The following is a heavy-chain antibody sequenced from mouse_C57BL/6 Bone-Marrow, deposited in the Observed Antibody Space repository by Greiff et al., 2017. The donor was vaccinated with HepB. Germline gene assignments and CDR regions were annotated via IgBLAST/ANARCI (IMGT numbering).Heavy chain of an antibody. CDR1: GYAFSSSW. D-gene: IGHD1-1*01. V-gene: IGHV1-82*01. Sequence: VQLVESGPELVKPGASVKISCKASGYAFSSSWMNWVKQRPGKGLEWIGRIYPGDGDTNYNGKFKGKATLTADKSSSTAYMQLSSLTSEDSAVYFCAKDGSSLPWFAYWGQGTLVTVSA. CDR2: IYPGDGDT. CDR3: AKDGSSLPWFAY. J-gene: IGHJ3*01.